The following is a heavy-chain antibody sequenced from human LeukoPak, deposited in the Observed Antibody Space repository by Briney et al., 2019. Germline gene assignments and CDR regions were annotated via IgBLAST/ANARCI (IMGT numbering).Heavy chain of an antibody. J-gene: IGHJ4*02. CDR2: IIGSSGST. D-gene: IGHD5-12*01. Sequence: GGSLRLSCVVSGFTFSNYWMHWVRQAPGKGLEWVSLIIGSSGSTFYADSVKGRFTISRDKSKNTLYLQMNSLRAEDTAVYYCAKGAYDYIEIAYFDYWGQGSLVTVSS. V-gene: IGHV3-23*01. CDR3: AKGAYDYIEIAYFDY. CDR1: GFTFSNYW.